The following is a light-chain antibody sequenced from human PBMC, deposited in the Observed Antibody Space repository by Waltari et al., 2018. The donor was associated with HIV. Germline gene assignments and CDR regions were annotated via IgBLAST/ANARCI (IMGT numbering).Light chain of an antibody. V-gene: IGKV3-20*01. CDR3: QQYGSSPYT. J-gene: IGKJ2*01. Sequence: EIVLTQSPGTLSLSPGERATLSCRASQSVSSSYLAWDQQKPGQATRLLIYGASSRATGIPDRFSGSGSGTDFTLTISRLEPEDFAVYYCQQYGSSPYTFGQGTKLEIK. CDR1: QSVSSSY. CDR2: GAS.